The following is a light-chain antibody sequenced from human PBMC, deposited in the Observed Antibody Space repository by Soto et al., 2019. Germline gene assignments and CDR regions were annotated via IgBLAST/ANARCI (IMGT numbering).Light chain of an antibody. V-gene: IGLV4-69*01. CDR2: LNSDGSH. Sequence: QLVLTQSPSASASLGASVKLTCTLSSGHSNYAIAWHQQQSEKGPRYLMKLNSDGSHRKGGGIPDRLSGSSSGAERYLTISSLHSEDEADYSCQTLGSGIVVFGGGTKLTVL. J-gene: IGLJ2*01. CDR1: SGHSNYA. CDR3: QTLGSGIVV.